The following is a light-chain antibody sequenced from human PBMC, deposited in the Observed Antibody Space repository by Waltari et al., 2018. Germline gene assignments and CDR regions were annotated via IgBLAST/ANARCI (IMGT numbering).Light chain of an antibody. CDR2: EGR. CDR1: SSDVGSYNL. V-gene: IGLV2-23*01. CDR3: CSYAGSSTLV. J-gene: IGLJ2*01. Sequence: QSALTQPASVSGSPGQSITISCTGTSSDVGSYNLVSWYQQHPGKAPKLMIYEGRKRPPGVAILFSGSKAGNTASLTSSGRPAEDEADYYCCSYAGSSTLVFGGGTKLTVL.